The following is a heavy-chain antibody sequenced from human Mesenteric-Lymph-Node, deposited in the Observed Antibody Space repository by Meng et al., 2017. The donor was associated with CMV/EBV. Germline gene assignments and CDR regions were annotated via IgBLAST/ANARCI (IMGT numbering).Heavy chain of an antibody. CDR2: ISSSSSYI. CDR3: ARGGDDQLLPGDAFDI. D-gene: IGHD2-2*01. Sequence: GESLKISCAASGFTFSSYSMNWVRQAPGKGLEWVSSISSSSSYIYYADSVKGRFTISRDNAKNSLYLQMNSLRAEDTAVYYCARGGDDQLLPGDAFDIWGQGTMVTVSS. V-gene: IGHV3-21*01. J-gene: IGHJ3*02. CDR1: GFTFSSYS.